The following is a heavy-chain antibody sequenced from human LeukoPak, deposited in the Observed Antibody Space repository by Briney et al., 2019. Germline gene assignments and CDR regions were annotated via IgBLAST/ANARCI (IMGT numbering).Heavy chain of an antibody. CDR1: GFTFSTYW. CDR3: ARGSTAAANFDF. J-gene: IGHJ4*02. Sequence: GGSLRLSCVASGFTFSTYWMSRVRQAPGKGLEWVANIKQDGSAKDYVDSVKGRFTISRDNAKNSLYLQMNNLRAEDTAVYYCARGSTAAANFDFWGQGILVSVSS. CDR2: IKQDGSAK. V-gene: IGHV3-7*01. D-gene: IGHD2-2*01.